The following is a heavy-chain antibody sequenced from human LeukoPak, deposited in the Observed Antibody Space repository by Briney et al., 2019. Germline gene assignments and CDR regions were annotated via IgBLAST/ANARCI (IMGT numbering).Heavy chain of an antibody. CDR2: IYHSGST. CDR3: ARDRTGGYYYYYMDV. D-gene: IGHD1-26*01. Sequence: PSQTLSLTCTVSGGSISSGGYYWSWIRQPPGKGLEWIGYIYHSGSTYYNPSLKSRVTMSVDTSKSQFSLKLSSVTAADTAVYYCARDRTGGYYYYYMDVWGKGTTVTVSS. CDR1: GGSISSGGYY. V-gene: IGHV4-30-2*01. J-gene: IGHJ6*03.